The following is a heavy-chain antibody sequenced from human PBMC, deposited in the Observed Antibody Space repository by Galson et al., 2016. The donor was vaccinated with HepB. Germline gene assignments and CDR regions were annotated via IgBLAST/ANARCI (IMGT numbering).Heavy chain of an antibody. CDR3: ARERGPILRPPLGDLAY. V-gene: IGHV3-66*01. J-gene: IGHJ4*02. CDR2: IYSIGTT. CDR1: GFTVSNNY. Sequence: SLRLSCAASGFTVSNNYMTWVRHAPGKGLEWVSLIYSIGTTLYADSVKGRFTISRDSSKNTLYLQMNSLRPEDTAVYYCARERGPILRPPLGDLAYWGQGVPVSVSS. D-gene: IGHD1-26*01.